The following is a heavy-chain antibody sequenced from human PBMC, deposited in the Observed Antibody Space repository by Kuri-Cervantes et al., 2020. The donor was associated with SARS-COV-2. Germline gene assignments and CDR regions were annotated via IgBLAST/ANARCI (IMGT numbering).Heavy chain of an antibody. V-gene: IGHV4-59*11. CDR3: ARVDFWSSYVDY. Sequence: SETLSLTCTVSGGSISSHYWSWIRQPPGKGLEWIGYIYYSGSTNYNPSLKGRVIISVDTSKNQFSLNVSSVTAADTAVYYCARVDFWSSYVDYWGQGILVTVSS. D-gene: IGHD3-3*01. CDR1: GGSISSHY. CDR2: IYYSGST. J-gene: IGHJ4*02.